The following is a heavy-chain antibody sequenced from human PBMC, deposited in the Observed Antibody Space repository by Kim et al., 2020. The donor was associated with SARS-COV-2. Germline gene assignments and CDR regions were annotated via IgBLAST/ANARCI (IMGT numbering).Heavy chain of an antibody. Sequence: ASVKVSCKASGYTFTSYGIRWVRQAPGQGLEWMGWISAYNGNTNYAQKLQGRVTMTTDTSTSTAYMELRSLRSDDTAVYYCARDQGIAAAGTSGYYYYGMDVWGQGTTVTVSS. D-gene: IGHD6-13*01. J-gene: IGHJ6*02. V-gene: IGHV1-18*01. CDR1: GYTFTSYG. CDR2: ISAYNGNT. CDR3: ARDQGIAAAGTSGYYYYGMDV.